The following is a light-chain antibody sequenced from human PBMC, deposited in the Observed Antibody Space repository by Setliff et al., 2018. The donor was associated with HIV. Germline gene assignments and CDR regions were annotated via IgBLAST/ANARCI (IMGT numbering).Light chain of an antibody. V-gene: IGLV1-47*01. CDR1: SSNIGTYS. CDR2: RNN. CDR3: AAWDDSLSGSYV. Sequence: QSVLTQPPSASGTPGQRVTISCSGSSSNIGTYSVYWYQQLPGAAPKLLIYRNNQRPSGVPDRFSGSKSGTSASLAISGLRSEDEADYYCAAWDDSLSGSYVFGTGTKV. J-gene: IGLJ1*01.